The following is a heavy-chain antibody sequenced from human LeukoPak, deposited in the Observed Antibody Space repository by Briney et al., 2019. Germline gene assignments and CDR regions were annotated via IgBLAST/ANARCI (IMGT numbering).Heavy chain of an antibody. CDR3: ARRVPAAVGVLDY. CDR2: INHSGST. D-gene: IGHD2-2*01. J-gene: IGHJ4*02. V-gene: IGHV4-34*01. CDR1: GGSFSGYY. Sequence: PSETLSLTCTVYGGSFSGYYWSWIRQPPGKGLEWIGEINHSGSTNYNPSLKSRVTISVDTSKNQFSLKLSSVTAADTAVYYCARRVPAAVGVLDYWGQGTLVTVSS.